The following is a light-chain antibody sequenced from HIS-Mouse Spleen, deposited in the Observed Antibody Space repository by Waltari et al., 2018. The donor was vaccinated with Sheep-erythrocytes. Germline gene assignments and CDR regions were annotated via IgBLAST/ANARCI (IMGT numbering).Light chain of an antibody. J-gene: IGKJ1*01. V-gene: IGKV3-20*01. CDR3: QQYGSSLRT. Sequence: IVLTQSPATLSLSPGERATLSCRASQSVSSSYLSWYQQKPGQAPRLLIYGSSSRATGIPDRFSGSGSGTDFTLTISRLEPEDFAVYYCQQYGSSLRTFGQGTKVEIK. CDR2: GSS. CDR1: QSVSSSY.